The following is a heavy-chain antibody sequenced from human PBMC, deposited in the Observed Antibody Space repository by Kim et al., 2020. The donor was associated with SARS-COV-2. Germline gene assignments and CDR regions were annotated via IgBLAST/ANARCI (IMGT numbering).Heavy chain of an antibody. Sequence: VKGRFTISRDNSKNSLYLQMTSLRAEDTAVYYCARDWAPPYYYYYYGMDVWGQGTTVTVSS. V-gene: IGHV3-21*01. CDR3: ARDWAPPYYYYYYGMDV. D-gene: IGHD3-16*01. J-gene: IGHJ6*02.